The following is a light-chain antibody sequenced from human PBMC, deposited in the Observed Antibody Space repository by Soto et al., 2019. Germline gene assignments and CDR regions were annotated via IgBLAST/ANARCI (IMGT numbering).Light chain of an antibody. V-gene: IGKV1-9*01. J-gene: IGKJ4*01. CDR3: QQYSAHPLP. CDR2: EKS. Sequence: DIQLTQSPSVLSASVGDRVSISCRASHDIAHNLNWYQQKPGRAPKLLNFEKSTLLYGVPSRFSGSGSGTEFTLTISSLQPEDFATYFCQQYSAHPLPFGGGTRVEIK. CDR1: HDIAHN.